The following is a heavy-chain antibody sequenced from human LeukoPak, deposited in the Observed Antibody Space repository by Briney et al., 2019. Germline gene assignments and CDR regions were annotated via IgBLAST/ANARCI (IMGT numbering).Heavy chain of an antibody. J-gene: IGHJ4*02. D-gene: IGHD3-10*01. CDR2: ISGFGGYT. CDR1: GFTFSNYA. Sequence: QAGGSLRLSCAASGFTFSNYAMSWVRQAPGKGLEWVSFISGFGGYTYYADSVKGRFTTSRDNSKNTLYLQLNSLRAEDTAVYYCAKDYYGFYWGQGTLVTVSS. V-gene: IGHV3-23*01. CDR3: AKDYYGFY.